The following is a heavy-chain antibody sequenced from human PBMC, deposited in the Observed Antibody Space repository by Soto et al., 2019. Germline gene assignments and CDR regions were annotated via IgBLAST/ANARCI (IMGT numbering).Heavy chain of an antibody. CDR1: GYTFTSYA. D-gene: IGHD4-4*01. J-gene: IGHJ5*02. Sequence: ASVKVSCKASGYTFTSYAMHWVRQAPGQRLEWMGWINAGNGNTKYSQKFQGRVTITRDTSTSTAYMELSSLRSEDTAVYYCARDRRDSNPNLFDPWGQGTLVTVSS. CDR3: ARDRRDSNPNLFDP. V-gene: IGHV1-3*01. CDR2: INAGNGNT.